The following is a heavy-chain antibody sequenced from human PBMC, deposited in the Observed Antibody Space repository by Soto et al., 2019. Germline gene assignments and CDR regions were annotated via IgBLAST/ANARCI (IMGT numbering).Heavy chain of an antibody. CDR3: AKDHDIGAAGYYFDY. D-gene: IGHD6-13*01. Sequence: ASVKVSCKASGYTFTSYAMHWVRQAPGQRLEWMGWINAGNGNTKYSQKFQGRVTITRDTSASTAYMELSSLRSEDTAVYYCAKDHDIGAAGYYFDYWGQGTLVTVSS. CDR1: GYTFTSYA. CDR2: INAGNGNT. J-gene: IGHJ4*02. V-gene: IGHV1-3*01.